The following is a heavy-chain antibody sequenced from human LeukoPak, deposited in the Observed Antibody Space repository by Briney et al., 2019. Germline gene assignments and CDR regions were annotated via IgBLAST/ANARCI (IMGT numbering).Heavy chain of an antibody. CDR2: IYPNSGAA. D-gene: IGHD2-8*01. J-gene: IGHJ4*02. Sequence: ASVKVSCKTSGYTFTAYYMYWLRQAPGQGLECMGWIYPNSGAAGYAQNFQGRVTMTRDTSVSAIYMELSRLRSDDTAVYYCARDGVSTTPDFDYWGQGTLVTVSS. CDR1: GYTFTAYY. V-gene: IGHV1-2*02. CDR3: ARDGVSTTPDFDY.